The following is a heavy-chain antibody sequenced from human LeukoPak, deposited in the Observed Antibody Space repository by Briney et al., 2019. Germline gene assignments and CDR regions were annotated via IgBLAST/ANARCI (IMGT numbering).Heavy chain of an antibody. CDR3: ARGRLGVSGHVDY. V-gene: IGHV3-66*02. J-gene: IGHJ4*02. D-gene: IGHD5-12*01. CDR1: GFTVSNNY. CDR2: IYSGGGT. Sequence: GGSLRLSCAASGFTVSNNYMSWVRQAPGKGLEWVSVIYSGGGTYYADSVKGRFTISRDNSKNTLYLQMNSLRAEDTAVYYCARGRLGVSGHVDYWGQGTLVTVSS.